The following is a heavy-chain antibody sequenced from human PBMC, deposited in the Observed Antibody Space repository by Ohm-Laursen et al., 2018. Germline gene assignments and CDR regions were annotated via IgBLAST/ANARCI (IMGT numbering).Heavy chain of an antibody. D-gene: IGHD3-16*01. J-gene: IGHJ3*02. V-gene: IGHV3-11*01. CDR3: ARDGGSYQDDVFDI. Sequence: SLRLSCTASGFTFGVYAISWFRQAPGKGLEWASYISSSGSTIYYADSVKGRFTISRDNAKNSLYLQMNSLRAEDTAVYYCARDGGSYQDDVFDIWGQGTMVTVSS. CDR2: ISSSGSTI. CDR1: GFTFGVYA.